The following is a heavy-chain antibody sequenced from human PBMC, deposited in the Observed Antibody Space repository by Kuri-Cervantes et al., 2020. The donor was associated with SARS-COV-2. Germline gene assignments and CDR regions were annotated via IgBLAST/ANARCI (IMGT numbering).Heavy chain of an antibody. CDR1: GFTFSDYY. V-gene: IGHV3-11*04. CDR3: SAGTKYLDWYFDL. Sequence: GESLKISCAASGFTFSDYYMSWIRQAPGKGLEWVSYISSSGSTIYYADSVKGRFTISRDNSKNTLYLQMNSLRAEDTAVYYCSAGTKYLDWYFDLWGRGTLVTVSS. J-gene: IGHJ2*01. CDR2: ISSSGSTI. D-gene: IGHD6-13*01.